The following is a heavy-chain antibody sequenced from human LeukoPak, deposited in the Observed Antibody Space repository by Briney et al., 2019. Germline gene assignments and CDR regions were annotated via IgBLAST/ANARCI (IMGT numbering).Heavy chain of an antibody. D-gene: IGHD2-2*02. CDR2: ISSSSSYI. CDR1: GFTFSSYS. CDR3: ARDQYCSSTSCYNGYYYYYMDV. V-gene: IGHV3-21*01. J-gene: IGHJ6*03. Sequence: GGSLRLSCAASGFTFSSYSMNWVRQAPGKGLEWVPSISSSSSYIYYADSVKGRFTISRDNAKNSLYLQMNSLRAEDTAVYYCARDQYCSSTSCYNGYYYYYMDVWGKGTTVTVSS.